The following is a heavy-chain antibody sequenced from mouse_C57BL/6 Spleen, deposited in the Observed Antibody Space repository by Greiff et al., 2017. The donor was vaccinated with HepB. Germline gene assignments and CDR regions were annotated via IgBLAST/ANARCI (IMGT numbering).Heavy chain of an antibody. CDR2: IRLKSDNYAT. CDR3: PNGYDGGFAY. J-gene: IGHJ3*01. V-gene: IGHV6-3*01. D-gene: IGHD2-2*01. Sequence: EVKLEESGGGLVQPGGSMKLSCVASGFTFSNYWMNWVRQSPEKGLEWVAQIRLKSDNYATHYAESVKGRFTISRDDSKSSVYLQMNNLRAEDTGIYYCPNGYDGGFAYWGQGTLVTVSA. CDR1: GFTFSNYW.